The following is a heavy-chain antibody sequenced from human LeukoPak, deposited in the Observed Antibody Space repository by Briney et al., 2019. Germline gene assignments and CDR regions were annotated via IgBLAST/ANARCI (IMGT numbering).Heavy chain of an antibody. Sequence: GESLRLSCAASGFTFDDYGMSWVRQAPGKGLEWVSGINWNGGSTGYADSVKGRFTISRDNAKNSLYLQMNSLRAEDTALYYCARASGYSSSWYGSVYWGQGTLVTVSS. CDR1: GFTFDDYG. CDR2: INWNGGST. D-gene: IGHD6-13*01. CDR3: ARASGYSSSWYGSVY. J-gene: IGHJ4*02. V-gene: IGHV3-20*04.